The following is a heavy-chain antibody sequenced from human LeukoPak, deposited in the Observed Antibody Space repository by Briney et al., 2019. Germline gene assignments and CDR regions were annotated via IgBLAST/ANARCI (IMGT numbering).Heavy chain of an antibody. D-gene: IGHD7-27*01. Sequence: AAVKVSCKASGYAFIRYDISWVRQAPGQGLEWMGCISAYSGSTNYAQKLQGRVTMTTDTPTSTAYMELTSLRSDDTAVYYCARDKAGNWANDYWGQGTLVTVSS. J-gene: IGHJ4*02. CDR3: ARDKAGNWANDY. CDR2: ISAYSGST. V-gene: IGHV1-18*01. CDR1: GYAFIRYD.